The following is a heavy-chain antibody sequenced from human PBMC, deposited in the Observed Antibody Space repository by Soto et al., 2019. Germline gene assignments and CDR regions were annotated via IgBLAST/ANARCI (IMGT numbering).Heavy chain of an antibody. CDR2: FDPSDSYT. CDR1: GYSFTRYW. CDR3: ASHLTTRANCDF. D-gene: IGHD2-2*01. V-gene: IGHV5-10-1*01. J-gene: IGHJ4*02. Sequence: LGESLKISCKASGYSFTRYWISWVRQMPGKGLEWMGRFDPSDSYTSSSPSFQGTITISTYKSISTAYLQWSNLKATATSFYVLASHLTTRANCDFCGQGSLVTGSS.